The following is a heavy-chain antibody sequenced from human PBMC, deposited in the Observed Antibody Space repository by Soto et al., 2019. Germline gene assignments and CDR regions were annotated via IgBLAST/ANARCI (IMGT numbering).Heavy chain of an antibody. V-gene: IGHV1-18*01. D-gene: IGHD3-16*01. CDR1: GYSFSNYN. CDR2: ISGYNGNT. Sequence: ASVKVSCKSSGYSFSNYNFCWVRQAPGQGLEWLGWISGYNGNTNYAQKLQGRVTMTTDSFTSTAYMELRSLRSDDTAVYYCERAKVWGGFDIWGQGTMVTVSS. J-gene: IGHJ3*02. CDR3: ERAKVWGGFDI.